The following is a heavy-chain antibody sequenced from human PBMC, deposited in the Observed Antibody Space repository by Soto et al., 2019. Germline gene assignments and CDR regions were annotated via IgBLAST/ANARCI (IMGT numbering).Heavy chain of an antibody. D-gene: IGHD5-12*01. CDR2: INHSGST. CDR3: ARGQMATITLDFDY. J-gene: IGHJ4*02. Sequence: SETLSLTCAVYGGSFSGYYWSWIRQPPGKGLEWIGEINHSGSTNYNPSLKSRVTISVDTSKNQFSLELSPVTAADTAVYYCARGQMATITLDFDYWGQGTLVTVSS. V-gene: IGHV4-34*01. CDR1: GGSFSGYY.